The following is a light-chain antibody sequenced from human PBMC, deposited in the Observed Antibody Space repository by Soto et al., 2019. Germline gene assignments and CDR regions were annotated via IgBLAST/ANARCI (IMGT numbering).Light chain of an antibody. CDR3: QQYGSSGT. CDR1: QGISSY. V-gene: IGKV1-9*01. CDR2: DAS. Sequence: IQLTQSRSSLSASVGDRLTITFRASQGISSYLGWYQQKPGEAPNLRIYDASTLHSGVPSRLSGGGSGTDFTLTISRLEPEDFAVYYCQQYGSSGTFGQGTKVDIK. J-gene: IGKJ1*01.